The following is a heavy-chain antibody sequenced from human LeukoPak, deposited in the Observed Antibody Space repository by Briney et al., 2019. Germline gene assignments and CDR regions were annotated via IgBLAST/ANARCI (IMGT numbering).Heavy chain of an antibody. CDR1: GFTFSSYW. J-gene: IGHJ6*02. D-gene: IGHD2-2*01. Sequence: PGGSLRLSCAASGFTFSSYWMSWVRQAPGKGLEWVANIKQDGSEKYYVDSVKGRFTISRDNAKNSLYLQMNSLRAEDTAVYYCATAGGLGYCSSISCYLGDYYYGMDVWGQGTTVTVSS. V-gene: IGHV3-7*01. CDR3: ATAGGLGYCSSISCYLGDYYYGMDV. CDR2: IKQDGSEK.